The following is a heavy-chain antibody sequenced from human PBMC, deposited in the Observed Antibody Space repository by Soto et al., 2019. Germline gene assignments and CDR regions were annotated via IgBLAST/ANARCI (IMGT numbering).Heavy chain of an antibody. V-gene: IGHV3-23*01. CDR3: AILKLTGTAYDAFDI. CDR2: ISGSGGST. D-gene: IGHD7-27*01. Sequence: GGSLRLSCAASGFTFSSYAMSWVRQAPGKGLEWVSAISGSGGSTYYADSVKGRFTISRDNSKNTLYLQMNSLRAEDTPVYYCAILKLTGTAYDAFDIWGQGTMVTVSS. J-gene: IGHJ3*02. CDR1: GFTFSSYA.